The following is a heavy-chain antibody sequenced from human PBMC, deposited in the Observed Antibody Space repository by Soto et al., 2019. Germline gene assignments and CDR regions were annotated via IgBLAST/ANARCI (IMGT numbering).Heavy chain of an antibody. J-gene: IGHJ5*02. CDR1: GYIFINYG. CDR2: ISGYNGNT. D-gene: IGHD2-2*01. Sequence: AASVKVSCKASGYIFINYGITWLRQAPGQGLEWMGWISGYNGNTNYAQKFQGRVTMTTDTSTSTAYMELRSLTSDDTAVYYCARDEVPAANWLDRWGQGTLVTVSS. CDR3: ARDEVPAANWLDR. V-gene: IGHV1-18*01.